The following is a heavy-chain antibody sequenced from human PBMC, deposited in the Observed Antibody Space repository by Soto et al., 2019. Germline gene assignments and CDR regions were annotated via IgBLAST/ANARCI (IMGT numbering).Heavy chain of an antibody. D-gene: IGHD7-27*01. V-gene: IGHV3-7*04. J-gene: IGHJ4*02. CDR2: MNQDGSEK. Sequence: EVQLVESGGGLVQPGGSLRLSCAASGFTFSLYWMSWVRQAPGKGLEWLANMNQDGSEKYYVDSVKGRFTISRDNAKNSLYLQMNSLRAEDTDVYYCARVDWGSIDHWGQGTLVTVSS. CDR1: GFTFSLYW. CDR3: ARVDWGSIDH.